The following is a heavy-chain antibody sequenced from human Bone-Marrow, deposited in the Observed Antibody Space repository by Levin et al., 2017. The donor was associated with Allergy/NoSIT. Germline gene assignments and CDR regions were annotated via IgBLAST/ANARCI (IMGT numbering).Heavy chain of an antibody. CDR2: ISSSGNV. CDR1: GGSISSSTYY. Sequence: SQTLSLTCTVSGGSISSSTYYWGWIRQPPGKGLEWIGTISSSGNVYYSPSLKSRLTISVDTSENHFSLELSSVTAADTAVYYCARLPTSTSRFDFWGQGFLVTVSS. J-gene: IGHJ4*02. D-gene: IGHD2/OR15-2a*01. CDR3: ARLPTSTSRFDF. V-gene: IGHV4-39*02.